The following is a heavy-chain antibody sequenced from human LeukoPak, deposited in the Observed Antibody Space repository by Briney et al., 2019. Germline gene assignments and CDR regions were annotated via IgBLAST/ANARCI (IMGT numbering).Heavy chain of an antibody. Sequence: SETLPLTCTVSGGSISSGGYYWSWIRQHPGKGLEWIGYIYYSGSAYYNPSLKSRVTISVDTSKNQFSLKLSSVTAADTAVYYCARASVVVNYYFDYWGQGTLVTVSS. D-gene: IGHD3-22*01. J-gene: IGHJ4*02. CDR3: ARASVVVNYYFDY. CDR1: GGSISSGGYY. V-gene: IGHV4-31*03. CDR2: IYYSGSA.